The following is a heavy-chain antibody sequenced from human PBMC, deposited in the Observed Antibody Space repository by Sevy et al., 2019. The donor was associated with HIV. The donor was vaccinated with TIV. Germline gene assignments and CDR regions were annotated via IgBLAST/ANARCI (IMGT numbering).Heavy chain of an antibody. CDR3: ARRNYHDYGDYFRGCAFDI. CDR1: GGSISSYY. J-gene: IGHJ3*02. Sequence: SETLSLTCTVSGGSISSYYWSWIRQPPGKGLEWIGYIYYSGSTNYNPSLKSRVTISVDTSKNQFSLKLSSVTAADTAVYYCARRNYHDYGDYFRGCAFDIWGQGTMVTVSS. D-gene: IGHD4-17*01. CDR2: IYYSGST. V-gene: IGHV4-59*08.